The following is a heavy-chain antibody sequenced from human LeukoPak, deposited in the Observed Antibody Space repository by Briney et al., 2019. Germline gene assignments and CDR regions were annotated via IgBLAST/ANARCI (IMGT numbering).Heavy chain of an antibody. Sequence: SQTLSLTCTVSGGSISSGSYYWSWIRQPAGKGLEWIGRIYTSGSTNYNPSLKSRVTISVDTSKNQFSLKLSSVTAADTAVYYCARVAGALFDYWGQGTLVTVSS. CDR2: IYTSGST. CDR1: GGSISSGSYY. J-gene: IGHJ4*02. D-gene: IGHD1-26*01. CDR3: ARVAGALFDY. V-gene: IGHV4-61*02.